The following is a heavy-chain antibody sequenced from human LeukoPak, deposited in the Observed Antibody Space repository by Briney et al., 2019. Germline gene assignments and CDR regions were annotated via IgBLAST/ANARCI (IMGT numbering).Heavy chain of an antibody. V-gene: IGHV3-33*08. J-gene: IGHJ4*02. CDR2: IWSRGTTK. Sequence: PGRSLRLSCAASGFTFRDSDMHWVRQAPGKGLEWVALIWSRGTTKYYADSLKGRFTISRDNSNNTLYLQMNSLSAEDTAVYFCVRRGSSSSFDYWGQGTLVTVSS. CDR1: GFTFRDSD. D-gene: IGHD6-6*01. CDR3: VRRGSSSSFDY.